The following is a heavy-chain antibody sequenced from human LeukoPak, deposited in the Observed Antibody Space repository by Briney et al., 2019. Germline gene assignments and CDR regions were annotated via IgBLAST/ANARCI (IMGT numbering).Heavy chain of an antibody. J-gene: IGHJ4*02. D-gene: IGHD5-12*01. CDR2: ISDDGRS. V-gene: IGHV3-30*04. Sequence: GRSLRLSCAASGFAFSKYAMHWVRQAPGKGLEWATIISDDGRSNYADSVEGRFTISRDNSKNTLYLQMSSLRAEDTAVYYCASTSGYDFWDMGYWGQGTLVTVSS. CDR1: GFAFSKYA. CDR3: ASTSGYDFWDMGY.